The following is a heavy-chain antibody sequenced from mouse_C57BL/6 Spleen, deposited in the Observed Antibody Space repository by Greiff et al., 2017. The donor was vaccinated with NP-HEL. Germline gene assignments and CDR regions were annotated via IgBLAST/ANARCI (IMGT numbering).Heavy chain of an antibody. J-gene: IGHJ1*03. CDR1: GYAFSSSW. Sequence: QVHVKQSGPELVKPGASVKISCKASGYAFSSSWMNWVKQRPGKGLEWIGRIYPGDGDTNYNGKFKSKATLTADKSSSTAYMQLSSLSSEDSAVYFCARGVYYGDYWYFDVWGTGTTVTVSS. D-gene: IGHD2-13*01. V-gene: IGHV1-82*01. CDR2: IYPGDGDT. CDR3: ARGVYYGDYWYFDV.